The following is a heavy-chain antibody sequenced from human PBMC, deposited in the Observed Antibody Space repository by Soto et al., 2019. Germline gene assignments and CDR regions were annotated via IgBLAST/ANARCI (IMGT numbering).Heavy chain of an antibody. J-gene: IGHJ5*02. CDR3: ARLGRTIFGVVNWFDP. CDR1: GFSLSNARMG. D-gene: IGHD3-3*01. Sequence: SGPTLVNPAETLTLTCTVSGFSLSNARMGVSWIRQPPGKALEWLAHIFSNDEKSYSTSLTSRLTISKDTSQSQVVLTMTNMDPVDTATYYCARLGRTIFGVVNWFDPWGQGTLVTVSP. V-gene: IGHV2-26*01. CDR2: IFSNDEK.